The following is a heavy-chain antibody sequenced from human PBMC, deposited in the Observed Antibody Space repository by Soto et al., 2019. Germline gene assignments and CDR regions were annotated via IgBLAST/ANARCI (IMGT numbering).Heavy chain of an antibody. V-gene: IGHV3-23*01. Sequence: WGSLRLSCAASGFTFSSYAMSWVRQAPGKGLEWVSAISGSGGSTYYADSVKGRFTISRDNSKNTLYLQMNSLRAEDTAVYYCAKDQGLLWFGELLEGPDAFDIWGQGTMVTVSS. CDR1: GFTFSSYA. D-gene: IGHD3-10*01. CDR3: AKDQGLLWFGELLEGPDAFDI. CDR2: ISGSGGST. J-gene: IGHJ3*02.